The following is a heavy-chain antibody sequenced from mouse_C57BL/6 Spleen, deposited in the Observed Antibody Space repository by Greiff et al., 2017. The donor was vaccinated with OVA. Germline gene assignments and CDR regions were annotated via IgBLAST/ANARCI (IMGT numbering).Heavy chain of an antibody. V-gene: IGHV5-6*01. CDR2: ISSGGSYT. CDR3: ARLTAQAHAMDY. J-gene: IGHJ4*01. Sequence: EVMLVESGGDLVKPGGSLKLSCAASGFTFSSYGMSLVRQTPDKRLEWVATISSGGSYTYYPDSVKGRFTISRDNAKNTLYLQMSSLKSEDTAMYYCARLTAQAHAMDYWGQGTSVTVSS. CDR1: GFTFSSYG. D-gene: IGHD3-2*02.